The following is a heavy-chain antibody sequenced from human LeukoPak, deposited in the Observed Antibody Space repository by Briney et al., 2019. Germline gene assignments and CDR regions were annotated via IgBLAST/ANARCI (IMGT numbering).Heavy chain of an antibody. D-gene: IGHD3-10*01. V-gene: IGHV3-23*01. Sequence: GGSLRLSCAASGFTFSNYAMSWVRQAPGKGLEWVSAIGGSGASTYYADSVKGRFTISRDNSENTLYLQMNSLRAEGTAVYYCATSNRFTLVRGVYCWGQGTLVTVSS. CDR2: IGGSGAST. CDR1: GFTFSNYA. J-gene: IGHJ4*02. CDR3: ATSNRFTLVRGVYC.